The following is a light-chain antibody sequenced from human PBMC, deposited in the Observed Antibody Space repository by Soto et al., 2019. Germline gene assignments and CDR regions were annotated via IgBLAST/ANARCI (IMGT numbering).Light chain of an antibody. Sequence: QSVLTQPPSASGTPGQRVTISCSTSSSNLGDNTVNWYQQVPGTAPKLLIYDFDQRPSGVPDRFSGSKSGTSASLAINGLQSEDEADYYCAAWDATLDGYVFGTGTKLTVL. CDR3: AAWDATLDGYV. CDR1: SSNLGDNT. V-gene: IGLV1-44*01. CDR2: DFD. J-gene: IGLJ1*01.